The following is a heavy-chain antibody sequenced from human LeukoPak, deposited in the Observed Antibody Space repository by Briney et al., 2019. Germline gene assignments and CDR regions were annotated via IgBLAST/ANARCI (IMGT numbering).Heavy chain of an antibody. J-gene: IGHJ4*02. Sequence: SVKVSCKASGGTFSSYAISWVRQAPGQGLEWMGRSIPIFGTANYAQKFQGRVTITTDESTSTAYMELSSLRSEDTAVYYCAGGVYYDSSRYFDYWGQGTLVTLSS. D-gene: IGHD3-22*01. V-gene: IGHV1-69*05. CDR2: SIPIFGTA. CDR3: AGGVYYDSSRYFDY. CDR1: GGTFSSYA.